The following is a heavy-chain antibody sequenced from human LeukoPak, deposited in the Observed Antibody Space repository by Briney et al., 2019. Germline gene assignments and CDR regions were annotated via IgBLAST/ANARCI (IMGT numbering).Heavy chain of an antibody. Sequence: GGSLRLSCAASGFTFSDYYMSWIRQAPGKGLEWVSYISSSGSTIYYAGPVKGRFTISRDNAKNSLYLQMNSLRAEDTAVYYCASMAGYSYGSTGDYWGQGTLVTVSS. D-gene: IGHD5-18*01. CDR3: ASMAGYSYGSTGDY. CDR1: GFTFSDYY. J-gene: IGHJ4*02. CDR2: ISSSGSTI. V-gene: IGHV3-11*01.